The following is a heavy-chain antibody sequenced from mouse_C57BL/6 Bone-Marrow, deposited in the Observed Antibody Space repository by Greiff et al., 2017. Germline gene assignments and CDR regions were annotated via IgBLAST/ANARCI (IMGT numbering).Heavy chain of an antibody. CDR2: IHPNSGST. V-gene: IGHV1-64*01. Sequence: VQLQQPGAELVKPGASVKLSCKASGYTFTSYWMHWVKQRPGQGLEWIGMIHPNSGSTNYNEKFKSKATLPVDTSSSTAYMQLSSLTSEDSAVDYGARSRGRAGTLDYWGQGTTLTVSS. CDR1: GYTFTSYW. D-gene: IGHD3-3*01. J-gene: IGHJ2*01. CDR3: ARSRGRAGTLDY.